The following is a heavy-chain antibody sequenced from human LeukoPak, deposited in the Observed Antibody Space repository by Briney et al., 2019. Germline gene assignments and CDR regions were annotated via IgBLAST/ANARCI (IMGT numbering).Heavy chain of an antibody. V-gene: IGHV3-48*03. CDR3: ARAGIADDGYYYYGMDV. J-gene: IGHJ6*04. D-gene: IGHD6-13*01. Sequence: PGGSLRLSCAASGFTFSSYEMNWVRQAPGKGLEWVSYISSSGSTIYYADSVKGRFTISRDNAKNSLYLQMNSLRAEDTAVYYCARAGIADDGYYYYGMDVWGKGTTVTVSS. CDR2: ISSSGSTI. CDR1: GFTFSSYE.